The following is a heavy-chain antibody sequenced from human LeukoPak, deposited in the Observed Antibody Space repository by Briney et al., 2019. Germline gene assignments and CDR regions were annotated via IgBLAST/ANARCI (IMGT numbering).Heavy chain of an antibody. CDR3: ARAPGAATHNWFDP. CDR1: GGSISSGGYY. D-gene: IGHD2-15*01. J-gene: IGHJ5*02. Sequence: PSETLSLTCTVSGGSISSGGYYWSWIRQHPGKGLEWIGYIYYSGSTYYNPSLKSRVTISVDTSKNQFSLKLSSVTAADTAVYYCARAPGAATHNWFDPWGQGTLVTVSS. V-gene: IGHV4-31*03. CDR2: IYYSGST.